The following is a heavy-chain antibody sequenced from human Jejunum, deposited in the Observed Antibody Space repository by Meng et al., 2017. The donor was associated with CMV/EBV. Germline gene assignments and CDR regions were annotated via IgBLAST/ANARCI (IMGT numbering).Heavy chain of an antibody. V-gene: IGHV3-30*03. CDR2: MSYDESNT. D-gene: IGHD6-19*01. CDR1: FSTYA. Sequence: FSTYAMHWVRQAPGKGLEWVAVMSYDESNTYYADSVKGRFTISRDNSRNTLYLQMNSLRAEDTAVYYCVRDPQRLVRGYAYYGMDVWGQGATVTVSS. CDR3: VRDPQRLVRGYAYYGMDV. J-gene: IGHJ6*02.